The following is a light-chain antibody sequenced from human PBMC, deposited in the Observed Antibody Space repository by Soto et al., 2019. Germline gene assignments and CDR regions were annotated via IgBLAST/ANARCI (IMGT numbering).Light chain of an antibody. J-gene: IGLJ3*02. V-gene: IGLV1-51*01. CDR3: AVGDSRLSVVV. Sequence: QSVLTQPPSVSATPGQPVTISCSGSRYNIGKDYVSWYQQLPGTAPKLLIFDDTKRASGIPDRFYGSKTGTSATLGITGLQAGDEADYYCAVGDSRLSVVVFGGGTKLTVL. CDR1: RYNIGKDY. CDR2: DDT.